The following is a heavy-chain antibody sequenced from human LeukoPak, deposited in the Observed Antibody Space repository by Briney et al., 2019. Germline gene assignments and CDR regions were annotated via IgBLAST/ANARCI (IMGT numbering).Heavy chain of an antibody. CDR2: IYYSGST. CDR1: GGSISSSSYY. D-gene: IGHD5-24*01. Sequence: PSETLSLTCTVSGGSISSSSYYWGWIRQPPGKGLEWIGSIYYSGSTYYNPSLKSRVTISVDTSKNQFPLKLSSVTAADTAVYYCARQRSSLNWFDPWGQGTLVTVSS. V-gene: IGHV4-39*01. CDR3: ARQRSSLNWFDP. J-gene: IGHJ5*02.